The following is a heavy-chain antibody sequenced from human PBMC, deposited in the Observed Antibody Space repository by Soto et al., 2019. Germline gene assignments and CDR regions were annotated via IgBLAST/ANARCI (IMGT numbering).Heavy chain of an antibody. CDR1: GFTFTSSA. V-gene: IGHV1-58*01. D-gene: IGHD6-6*01. J-gene: IGHJ6*02. Sequence: SVKVSCKASGFTFTSSAVQWVRQARGQRLEWIGWIVVGSGNTNYAQKFQKRVTITRDMSTSTAYMELSSLRSEDTAVYYCAAGLYSSSSPYYYGMDVWGQGTTVTVSS. CDR3: AAGLYSSSSPYYYGMDV. CDR2: IVVGSGNT.